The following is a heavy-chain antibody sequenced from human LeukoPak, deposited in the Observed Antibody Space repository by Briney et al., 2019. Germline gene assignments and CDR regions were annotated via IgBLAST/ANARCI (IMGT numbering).Heavy chain of an antibody. CDR1: GYTFTYYY. Sequence: ASVKVSCKASGYTFTYYYIHWVRQAPGQGLEWMGWINPDSGDTKYVQKFQGRVTMTRDTSISTAYIDLSSLRSDDTVVYYCARDPYGDNHLDYWGQGTLVTVSS. V-gene: IGHV1-2*02. J-gene: IGHJ4*02. CDR2: INPDSGDT. D-gene: IGHD4-17*01. CDR3: ARDPYGDNHLDY.